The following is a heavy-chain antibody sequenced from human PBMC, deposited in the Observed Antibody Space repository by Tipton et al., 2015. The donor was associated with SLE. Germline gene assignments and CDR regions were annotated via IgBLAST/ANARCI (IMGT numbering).Heavy chain of an antibody. CDR1: GDSFYSSLGQ. CDR2: IYNSGGT. CDR3: ARGHGIAAAGPFDY. J-gene: IGHJ4*02. V-gene: IGHV4-31*03. Sequence: TLSLTCSVSGDSFYSSLGQWDWIRHPPGQGLEWIGYIYNSGGTYYHPSLKSRVTISIDTSKNQFSLNVSSVTAADTAVYYCARGHGIAAAGPFDYWGQGTLVTVSS. D-gene: IGHD6-13*01.